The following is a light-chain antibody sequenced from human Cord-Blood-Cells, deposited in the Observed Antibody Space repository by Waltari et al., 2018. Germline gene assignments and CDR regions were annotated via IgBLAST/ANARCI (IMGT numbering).Light chain of an antibody. CDR3: CSDAGSSTVV. CDR1: SSDVRSYNL. J-gene: IGLJ2*01. V-gene: IGLV2-23*01. Sequence: QSALTQPACVSGSPGQSSTISCTGTSSDVRSYNLFSWYQQHPGKAPKLMIYEGSKGHSGVSNGFEGSKPGNTDSLTITGLEAEDEADYYCCSDAGSSTVVLCGGTKLTVL. CDR2: EGS.